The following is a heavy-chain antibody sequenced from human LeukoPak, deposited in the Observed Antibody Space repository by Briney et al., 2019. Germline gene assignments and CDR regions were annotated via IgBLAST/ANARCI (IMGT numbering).Heavy chain of an antibody. CDR1: GGSISSYY. D-gene: IGHD3-16*02. Sequence: SETLSLTCTVSGGSISSYYWSWIRQPPGKGLEWIGYIYYIGSTNYNPSLKSRVTISVDTSKNQFSLKLSSVTAADTAVYYCARTYYDYVWGSYRLGYFDYWGQGTLVTVSS. CDR2: IYYIGST. CDR3: ARTYYDYVWGSYRLGYFDY. J-gene: IGHJ4*02. V-gene: IGHV4-59*01.